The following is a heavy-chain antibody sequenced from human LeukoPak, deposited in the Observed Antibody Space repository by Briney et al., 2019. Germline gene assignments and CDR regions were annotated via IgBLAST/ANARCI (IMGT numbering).Heavy chain of an antibody. CDR3: AARRGAAAGTDYFDD. J-gene: IGHJ4*02. D-gene: IGHD6-13*01. V-gene: IGHV3-23*01. CDR1: GFSFTTHA. CDR2: ISGSGGST. Sequence: PGGSLRLSCVASGFSFTTHAMGWVHQAPGKGLEWVSHISGSGGSTKYSGSVKGRFTISRDNAKNSLYLQMNSLRVEDMALYYCAARRGAAAGTDYFDDWGQGTLVTVSS.